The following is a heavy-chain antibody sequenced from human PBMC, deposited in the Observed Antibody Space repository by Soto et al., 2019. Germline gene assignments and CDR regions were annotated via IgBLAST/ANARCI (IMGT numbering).Heavy chain of an antibody. J-gene: IGHJ4*02. CDR1: GYTFSDYY. V-gene: IGHV1-2*02. D-gene: IGHD5-18*01. Sequence: ASVKVSCKASGYTFSDYYMHWVRQAPGQGLEWMGWISPKSGGTEYAQQFQGRVTMTTDTSTSTAYMELSNLRSDDTAIYYCARGPRTQLWFPFALWGQGTLVTVSS. CDR2: ISPKSGGT. CDR3: ARGPRTQLWFPFAL.